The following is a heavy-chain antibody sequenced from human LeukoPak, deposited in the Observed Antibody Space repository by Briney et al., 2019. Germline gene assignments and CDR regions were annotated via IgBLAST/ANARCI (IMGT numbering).Heavy chain of an antibody. CDR2: INSDGSST. D-gene: IGHD3-3*01. Sequence: PGGSLRLSCAASGFTFSSYWMPWVRQAPGKGLVWVSRINSDGSSTSCADSVKGRFTISRDNAKNTLYLQMNSLRAEDTAVYYCARAPIWSGYCFDYWGQGTLVTVSS. CDR3: ARAPIWSGYCFDY. J-gene: IGHJ4*02. V-gene: IGHV3-74*01. CDR1: GFTFSSYW.